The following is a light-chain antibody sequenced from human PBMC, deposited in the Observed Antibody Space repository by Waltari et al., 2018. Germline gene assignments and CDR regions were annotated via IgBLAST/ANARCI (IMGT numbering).Light chain of an antibody. CDR2: DAS. J-gene: IGKJ2*01. CDR3: QQSYRMPYT. CDR1: QDISNY. V-gene: IGKV1-33*01. Sequence: DIQMTQSPSSLSASVGDRVTITCQASQDISNYLNWYQQKPGKAPKLLIYDASNLETGVPSRFSGSGSGTDFTLTISSLEPGDCATYFCQQSYRMPYTFGQGTKVEI.